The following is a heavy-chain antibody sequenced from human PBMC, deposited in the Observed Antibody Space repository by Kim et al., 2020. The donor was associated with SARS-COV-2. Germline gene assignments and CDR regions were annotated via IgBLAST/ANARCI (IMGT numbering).Heavy chain of an antibody. V-gene: IGHV3-7*01. CDR3: ARAPDCSGGSCYWATNWFDP. J-gene: IGHJ5*02. Sequence: GGSLRLSCAASGFTFSSYWMSWVRQAPGKGLEWVANIKQDGSEKYYVDSVKGRFTISRDNAKNSLYLQMNSLRAEDTAVYYCARAPDCSGGSCYWATNWFDPWGQGTLVTVSS. CDR1: GFTFSSYW. CDR2: IKQDGSEK. D-gene: IGHD2-15*01.